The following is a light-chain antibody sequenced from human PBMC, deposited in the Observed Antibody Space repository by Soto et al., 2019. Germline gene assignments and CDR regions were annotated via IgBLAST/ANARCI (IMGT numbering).Light chain of an antibody. CDR1: QSVRSN. V-gene: IGKV3-15*01. CDR2: GAS. CDR3: QQYNNWPPLT. Sequence: EIVMTQSPATLSVSPGERVTLSCRASQSVRSNLAWYQQKPGQAPRLLIYGASNRATGSPARFSGSGSGTDFTLTISALQSEEFAVYYCQQYNNWPPLTFGGGTKVEIK. J-gene: IGKJ4*01.